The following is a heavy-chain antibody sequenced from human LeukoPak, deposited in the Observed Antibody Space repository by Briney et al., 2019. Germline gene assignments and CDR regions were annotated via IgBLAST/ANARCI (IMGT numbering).Heavy chain of an antibody. CDR2: INVDGSEY. Sequence: GGSLRLPCVASGFTFTNYWMNWVRQAPGKGLEWVANINVDGSEYNYVDSVKGRFTISRDNAKNSLFLQMHSLRAEDTAVYYCVKNIGHETFDYWGQGTLLTVSS. CDR1: GFTFTNYW. V-gene: IGHV3-7*03. J-gene: IGHJ4*02. CDR3: VKNIGHETFDY. D-gene: IGHD2/OR15-2a*01.